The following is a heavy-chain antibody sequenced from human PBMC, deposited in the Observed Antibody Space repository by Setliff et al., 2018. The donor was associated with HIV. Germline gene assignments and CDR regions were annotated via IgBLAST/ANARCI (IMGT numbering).Heavy chain of an antibody. Sequence: SETLSLTCTVSGDSIKGPWWWSWIRQSPGKGLEWTGNIHYTGTTHYNPSLKSRVTISVDTSKNQFSLKLSSVTAADTAVYYCARDGPLEGSYRYYYYYMDVWGKGTTVTVSS. V-gene: IGHV4-59*11. J-gene: IGHJ6*03. CDR3: ARDGPLEGSYRYYYYYMDV. CDR2: IHYTGTT. D-gene: IGHD3-10*01. CDR1: GDSIKGPW.